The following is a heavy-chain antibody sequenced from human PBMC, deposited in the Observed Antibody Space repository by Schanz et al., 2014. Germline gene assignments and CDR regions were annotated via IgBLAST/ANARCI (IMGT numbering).Heavy chain of an antibody. V-gene: IGHV4-30-4*07. CDR2: IYYSGST. Sequence: HLHYSGPGLVKPSQTLSLTCAVSGGSISSGGYSWNWIRQPPGKGLEWIVYIYYSGSTYYNPSHKSRVTKTGDTTKNQFPLKLPSLPAADTAVFYCARRDNYLSAFDIWGQGTMVTVSS. J-gene: IGHJ3*02. D-gene: IGHD4-4*01. CDR3: ARRDNYLSAFDI. CDR1: GGSISSGGYS.